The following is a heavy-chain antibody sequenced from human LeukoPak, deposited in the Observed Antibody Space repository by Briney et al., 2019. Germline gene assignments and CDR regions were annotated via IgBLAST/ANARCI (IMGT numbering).Heavy chain of an antibody. D-gene: IGHD3-22*01. CDR3: ARTHLMIWDSSGYPEYFQH. Sequence: GGSLRLSCAASGFTFSSYSMNWVRQAPGKGLEWVSYISSSSSTIYYADSVKGRFTISRDNAKNSLYLQMNSLRAEDTAVYYCARTHLMIWDSSGYPEYFQHWGQGTLVTVSS. J-gene: IGHJ1*01. CDR2: ISSSSSTI. V-gene: IGHV3-48*01. CDR1: GFTFSSYS.